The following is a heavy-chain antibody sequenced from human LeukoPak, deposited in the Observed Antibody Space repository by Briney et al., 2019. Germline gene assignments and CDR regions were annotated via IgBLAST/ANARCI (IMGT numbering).Heavy chain of an antibody. Sequence: GGSLRLSCAAPGFIVSSNYMSWVRQAPGKGLEWVSVIYSGGSTYYADSVKGRFTISRDNSKNTLYLQMNSLRAEDTAMYYCARAEYYYGSGSYWYYFDYWGQGTLVTVSS. D-gene: IGHD3-10*01. J-gene: IGHJ4*02. CDR1: GFIVSSNY. V-gene: IGHV3-66*01. CDR3: ARAEYYYGSGSYWYYFDY. CDR2: IYSGGST.